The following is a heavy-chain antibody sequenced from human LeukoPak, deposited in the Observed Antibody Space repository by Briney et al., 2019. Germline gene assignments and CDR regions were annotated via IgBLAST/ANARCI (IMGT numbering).Heavy chain of an antibody. V-gene: IGHV4-4*07. Sequence: SEILSLTCTVSGGSISNYHWSWIRQPAGKGLEWIGRIYTSGNTNYNPSLKSRVTLSLDTSKNQFSLRLSSVTAADTAVYYCARHLGPTRAYSGYDSAFDIWGQGSMVTVSS. CDR2: IYTSGNT. J-gene: IGHJ3*02. CDR1: GGSISNYH. CDR3: ARHLGPTRAYSGYDSAFDI. D-gene: IGHD5-12*01.